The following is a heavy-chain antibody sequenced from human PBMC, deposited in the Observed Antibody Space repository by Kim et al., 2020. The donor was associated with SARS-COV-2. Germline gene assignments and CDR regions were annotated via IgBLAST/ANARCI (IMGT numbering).Heavy chain of an antibody. J-gene: IGHJ4*02. CDR2: IYPGDSDT. D-gene: IGHD3-9*01. CDR1: GYSFTSYW. CDR3: ARPARYYDILTGYYH. Sequence: GESLKISCKGSGYSFTSYWIGWVRQMPGKGLEWMGIIYPGDSDTRYSPSFQGKVTISADKSIRTAYLQWSSLKASDTAMYYCARPARYYDILTGYYHWGQGTLVTVSS. V-gene: IGHV5-51*01.